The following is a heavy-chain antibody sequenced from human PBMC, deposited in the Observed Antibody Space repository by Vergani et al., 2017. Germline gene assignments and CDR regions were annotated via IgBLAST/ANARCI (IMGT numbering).Heavy chain of an antibody. Sequence: EVQLLESGGGLVQPGGSLRLSCAASGFTFSSYAMSWVRQAPGKGLEWVSAISGSGGSTYYADSVKGRFTISRDNSKNTLYLQMNSLRAEDTAVYYCAKGEYNWNYVTSNWFDPWGQGTLVTVSS. J-gene: IGHJ5*02. CDR1: GFTFSSYA. D-gene: IGHD1-7*01. V-gene: IGHV3-23*01. CDR2: ISGSGGST. CDR3: AKGEYNWNYVTSNWFDP.